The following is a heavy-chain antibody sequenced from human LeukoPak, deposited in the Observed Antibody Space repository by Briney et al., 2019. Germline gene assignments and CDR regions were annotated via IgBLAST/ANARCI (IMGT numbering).Heavy chain of an antibody. J-gene: IGHJ4*02. CDR2: IIPIFGTA. D-gene: IGHD3-22*01. V-gene: IGHV1-69*05. CDR1: GGTFSSYA. Sequence: ASVKVSCKASGGTFSSYAISWVRQAPGQGLEWMGRIIPIFGTANYAQKFQGRVTITTDESTSTAYMELSSLRSEDTAVYYCAGGAYYYDSSGTFDYWGQETLVTVSS. CDR3: AGGAYYYDSSGTFDY.